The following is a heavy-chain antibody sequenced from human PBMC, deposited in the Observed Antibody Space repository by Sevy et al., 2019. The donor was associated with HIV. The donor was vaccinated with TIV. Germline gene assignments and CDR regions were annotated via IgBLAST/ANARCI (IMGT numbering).Heavy chain of an antibody. CDR3: ARTNVVVVAATRYYYYYMDV. CDR1: GYTFTSYY. V-gene: IGHV1-46*01. D-gene: IGHD2-15*01. Sequence: ASVKVSCKASGYTFTSYYMHWVRQAPGQGLEWMGIINPSGGSKSYAQKFQGRVTMTRDTSTSTVYMELSSMRSEDTAVYYCARTNVVVVAATRYYYYYMDVWGKGTTVTVSS. J-gene: IGHJ6*03. CDR2: INPSGGSK.